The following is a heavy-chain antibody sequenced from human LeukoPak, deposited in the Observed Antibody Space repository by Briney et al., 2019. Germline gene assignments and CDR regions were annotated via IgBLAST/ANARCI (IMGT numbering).Heavy chain of an antibody. V-gene: IGHV1-8*01. CDR3: ARLGVYYDSSGYYYDY. CDR1: GYTFTSYA. Sequence: ASVKVSCKASGYTFTSYAINWVRQATGQGLEGMGWMNPNRGSTGYAQKFQGRVTMTRNTSISTAYMVLSSLRSEDTAVYYCARLGVYYDSSGYYYDYWGQGTLVTVSS. J-gene: IGHJ4*02. CDR2: MNPNRGST. D-gene: IGHD3-22*01.